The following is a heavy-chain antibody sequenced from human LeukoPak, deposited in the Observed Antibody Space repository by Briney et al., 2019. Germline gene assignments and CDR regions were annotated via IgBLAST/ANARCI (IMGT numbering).Heavy chain of an antibody. D-gene: IGHD6-13*01. Sequence: PGGSLRLSCAASGLTFSSYAMSWVRQAPGKGLEWVSGISGSGNTTYYADSVKGRFTISRDNSKNTLYLQMNSLRANDTAVYYCATGAGSSWYFYYWGQGIPVTVSS. V-gene: IGHV3-23*01. J-gene: IGHJ4*02. CDR2: ISGSGNTT. CDR3: ATGAGSSWYFYY. CDR1: GLTFSSYA.